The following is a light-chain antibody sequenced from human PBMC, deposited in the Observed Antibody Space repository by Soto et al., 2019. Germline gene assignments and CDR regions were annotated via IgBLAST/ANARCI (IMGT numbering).Light chain of an antibody. CDR2: AAS. CDR1: QTITNY. J-gene: IGKJ5*01. CDR3: QQSYTTPRT. Sequence: DIQMTQSTSSLSASVGDRVTITCLSSQTITNYLNWYQQKPGKAPKVLIYAASSLQSGVPSRFSGSGSGTDFTLTISSLQPEDFATYYCQQSYTTPRTFGQGTRLEIK. V-gene: IGKV1-39*01.